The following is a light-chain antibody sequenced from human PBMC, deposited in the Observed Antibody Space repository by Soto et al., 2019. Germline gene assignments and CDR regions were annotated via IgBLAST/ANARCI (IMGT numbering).Light chain of an antibody. V-gene: IGLV2-23*01. CDR3: SSYAGDSTLV. J-gene: IGLJ1*01. CDR2: EAT. Sequence: QSALTQPASVSASPGQSITISCTGTSSDVGNYNLVSWFQQHPGKAPKLMIYEATKRPSGVSNRFSGSKSGNTASLTISGLQAEDEADYYCSSYAGDSTLVFGTGTKVTDL. CDR1: SSDVGNYNL.